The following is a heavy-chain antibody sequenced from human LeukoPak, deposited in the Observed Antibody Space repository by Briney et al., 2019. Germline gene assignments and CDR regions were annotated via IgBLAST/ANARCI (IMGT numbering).Heavy chain of an antibody. CDR1: GYSISSGYF. D-gene: IGHD7-27*01. CDR2: IHSGESP. Sequence: PSETLSLTCTVSGYSISSGYFWGWIRQPPGKGLEWIAIIHSGESPYYSPSLESRVTMAIDTSKNQFSLKLNSVTAADTAVYYCARGPPYAPGVLDVWGKGTTVTISS. CDR3: ARGPPYAPGVLDV. V-gene: IGHV4-38-2*02. J-gene: IGHJ6*04.